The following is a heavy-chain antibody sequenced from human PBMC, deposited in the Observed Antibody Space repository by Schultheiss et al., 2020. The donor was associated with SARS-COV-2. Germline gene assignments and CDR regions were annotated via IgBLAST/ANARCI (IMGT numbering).Heavy chain of an antibody. J-gene: IGHJ5*02. CDR2: ISGSGGST. Sequence: GGSLRLSCADSGFTFDDYAMHWVRQAPGKGLEWVSAISGSGGSTYYADSVKGRFTISRDNAKNSLYLQMNSLRAEDTAVYYCARDTVRDPWGQGTLVTVSS. CDR3: ARDTVRDP. CDR1: GFTFDDYA. V-gene: IGHV3-9*01. D-gene: IGHD3-10*01.